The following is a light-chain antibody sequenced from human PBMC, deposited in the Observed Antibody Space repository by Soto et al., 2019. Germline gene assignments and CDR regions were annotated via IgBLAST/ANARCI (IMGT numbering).Light chain of an antibody. CDR2: EVS. CDR3: SSYSSSSTLV. CDR1: SSDVGGYNY. J-gene: IGLJ1*01. V-gene: IGLV2-14*01. Sequence: QSALTQPASVSGSPGQSITIACTGTSSDVGGYNYVSWFQQHPGKAPKLMIYEVSNRPSGVSNRFSASKSGNTASLTISGLQAEDEATYYCSSYSSSSTLVFGTGTKV.